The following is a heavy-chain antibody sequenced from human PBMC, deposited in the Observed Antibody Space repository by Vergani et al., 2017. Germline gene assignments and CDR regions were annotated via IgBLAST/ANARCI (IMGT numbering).Heavy chain of an antibody. J-gene: IGHJ6*03. D-gene: IGHD3-22*01. V-gene: IGHV3-7*03. CDR3: ARDQRYYDSSGNYYYMDV. Sequence: EVQLVESGGGLVQPGGSLRLSCAASGFTFSSYWMSWVRQAPGKGLEWVANIKQDGSEKYYVDSVKGRFTISRDNAKNSLYLQMNSLRAEDTAVYYCARDQRYYDSSGNYYYMDVWGKGTTVTVSS. CDR1: GFTFSSYW. CDR2: IKQDGSEK.